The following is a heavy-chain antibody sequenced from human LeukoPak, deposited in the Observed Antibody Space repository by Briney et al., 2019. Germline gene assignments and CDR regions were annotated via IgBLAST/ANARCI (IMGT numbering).Heavy chain of an antibody. CDR1: GGSISSRIYY. CDR2: MHDSGAT. V-gene: IGHV4-39*01. J-gene: IGHJ4*02. D-gene: IGHD2-21*01. Sequence: SETLSLTCTVSGGSISSRIYYWGWIRQPPGKGLEWIGSMHDSGATYQNPTLKSRVTISADTSKNLFSLRLSSVTTADTGLYYCVRSIDVFTLKLSDSWGQGTLVTVSS. CDR3: VRSIDVFTLKLSDS.